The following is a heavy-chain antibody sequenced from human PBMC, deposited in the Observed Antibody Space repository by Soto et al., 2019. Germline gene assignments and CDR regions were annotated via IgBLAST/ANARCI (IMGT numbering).Heavy chain of an antibody. D-gene: IGHD6-19*01. CDR2: INAGNGNT. Sequence: ASVKVSCKASGYSFTTYVMHWVRQAPGQRLEWMGWINAGNGNTKYSQKFQGRVTITRDTSASTAYMELSSLTSEDTAVYYCARERDSSCWYSDFWGQGTLVTVSS. CDR1: GYSFTTYV. CDR3: ARERDSSCWYSDF. V-gene: IGHV1-3*01. J-gene: IGHJ4*02.